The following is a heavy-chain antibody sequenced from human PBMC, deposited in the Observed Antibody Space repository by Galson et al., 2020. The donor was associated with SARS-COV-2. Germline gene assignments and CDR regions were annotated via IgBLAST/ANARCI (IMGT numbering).Heavy chain of an antibody. V-gene: IGHV1-3*01. CDR2: INAGNGNT. CDR3: ARFPVRGSPPHYYYFGMDV. Sequence: ASVKVSCKASGYNFIDYFIHWVRQAPGQRLEWMGWINAGNGNTKYSQNFQGRVTITRDTSATTAYMELSSLRYKDTAVYFCARFPVRGSPPHYYYFGMDVWGRGTTVTVSS. CDR1: GYNFIDYF. D-gene: IGHD3-16*01. J-gene: IGHJ6*02.